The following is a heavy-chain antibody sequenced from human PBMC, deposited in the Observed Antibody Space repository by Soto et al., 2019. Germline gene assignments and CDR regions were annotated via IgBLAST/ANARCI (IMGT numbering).Heavy chain of an antibody. CDR1: GITFNAFA. Sequence: QVHLVESGGGVVQAGRSLRLSCSASGITFNAFAMHWVRQAPGKGLEWVALISYDGNNKNYADSVQGRFTISRDNSNNTLYLQMNSLRPEDTAVYYCARGFETAAWFDPWGQGTPVTVSS. J-gene: IGHJ5*02. CDR2: ISYDGNNK. V-gene: IGHV3-30*04. CDR3: ARGFETAAWFDP. D-gene: IGHD3-10*01.